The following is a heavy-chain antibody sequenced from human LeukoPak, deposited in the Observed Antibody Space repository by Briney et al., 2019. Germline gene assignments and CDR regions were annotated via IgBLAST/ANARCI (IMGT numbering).Heavy chain of an antibody. D-gene: IGHD1-26*01. J-gene: IGHJ5*02. CDR3: ARSGGYWFDP. CDR1: GDSVSSGGYY. V-gene: IGHV4-61*08. CDR2: MYYSGST. Sequence: SETLSLTCTVSGDSVSSGGYYWNWIRQPPGKGLEWIGYMYYSGSTNYDPSLKSRVTISVDTSKNQFSLKLSSVTAADTAVYYCARSGGYWFDPWGQGTLVTVSS.